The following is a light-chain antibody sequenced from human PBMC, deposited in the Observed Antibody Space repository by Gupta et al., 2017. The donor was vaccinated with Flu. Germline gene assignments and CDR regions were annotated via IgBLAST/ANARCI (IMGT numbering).Light chain of an antibody. V-gene: IGKV4-1*01. Sequence: SLGERATINCRSSQSSLYSSDNKNYLAWYQQKPGQPPKLLIYWASTRASGVPDRFSGSGSGTDYSLTISSLQAEDVAVYYCQQDDSTPYTFGQGTKLDVK. CDR1: QSSLYSSDNKNY. J-gene: IGKJ2*01. CDR2: WAS. CDR3: QQDDSTPYT.